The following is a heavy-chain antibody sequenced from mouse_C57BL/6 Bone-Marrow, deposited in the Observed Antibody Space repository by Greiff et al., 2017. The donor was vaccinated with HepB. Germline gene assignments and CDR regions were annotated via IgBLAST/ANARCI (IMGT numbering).Heavy chain of an antibody. J-gene: IGHJ3*01. CDR3: AREDYDYDGAWFAY. Sequence: VQLQQSGPELVKPGASVKISCKASGYTFTDYYMNWVKQSHGKSLEWIGDINPNNGGTSYNQKFKGKATLTVDKSSSTAYMELRSLTSEDSAVYYCAREDYDYDGAWFAYWGQGTLVTVSA. CDR1: GYTFTDYY. CDR2: INPNNGGT. V-gene: IGHV1-26*01. D-gene: IGHD2-4*01.